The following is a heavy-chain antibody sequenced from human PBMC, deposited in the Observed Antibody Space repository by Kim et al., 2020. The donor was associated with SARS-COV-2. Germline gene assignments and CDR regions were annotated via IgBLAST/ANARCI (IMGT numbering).Heavy chain of an antibody. CDR3: ARDPDQLSARGFPYYYYGMDV. V-gene: IGHV1-69*13. J-gene: IGHJ6*02. D-gene: IGHD3-16*02. CDR2: IIPIFGTA. CDR1: GGTFSSYA. Sequence: SVKVSCKASGGTFSSYAISWVRQAPGQGLEWMGGIIPIFGTANYAQKFQGRVTITADESTSTAYMELSSLRSEDTAVYYCARDPDQLSARGFPYYYYGMDVWGQGTTVTVSS.